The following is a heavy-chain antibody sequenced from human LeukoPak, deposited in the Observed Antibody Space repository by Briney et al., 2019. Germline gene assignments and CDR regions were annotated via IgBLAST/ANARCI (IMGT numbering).Heavy chain of an antibody. D-gene: IGHD5-18*01. V-gene: IGHV3-74*01. CDR3: ARARYSYTGIVDF. J-gene: IGHJ4*02. CDR2: INTDGTST. CDR1: GFTFSDYW. Sequence: GGSLRLSCAASGFTFSDYWMHWVRQAPEKGLVWVSRINTDGTSTKYADSVKGRFTIPRDNARNTVYLQMNSLRAEDTAVYYCARARYSYTGIVDFWGQGTLVTVSS.